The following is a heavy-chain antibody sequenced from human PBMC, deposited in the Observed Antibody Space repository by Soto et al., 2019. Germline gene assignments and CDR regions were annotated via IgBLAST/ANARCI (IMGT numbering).Heavy chain of an antibody. Sequence: QVHLVQSGAEVKKPAASVKVSCKGSGYAFTTYGITWVRHAPGQGLEWMGWISAHNGNTNYAQKLQGRVTVTRDTSTSTAYMELRRLRSDDTAVYYCARGRYGDYWGQGALVTVSS. D-gene: IGHD1-1*01. J-gene: IGHJ4*01. CDR2: ISAHNGNT. V-gene: IGHV1-18*01. CDR3: ARGRYGDY. CDR1: GYAFTTYG.